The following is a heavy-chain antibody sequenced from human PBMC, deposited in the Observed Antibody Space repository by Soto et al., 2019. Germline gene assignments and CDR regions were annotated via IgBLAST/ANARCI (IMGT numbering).Heavy chain of an antibody. Sequence: EVQLVESGGGLIKPGASLRLSCAASGFTFSNAWMTWVRQAPGKGLEWVGLIKSKIDGATTDYAAPVTGRFTISREDSRNTLYLQMTSLKTEDTGVYYCTIGRKLGRYFDLLFIGAPRFYYSGMDVWGQGTTVTVSS. CDR3: TIGRKLGRYFDLLFIGAPRFYYSGMDV. D-gene: IGHD3-9*01. CDR2: IKSKIDGATT. CDR1: GFTFSNAW. J-gene: IGHJ6*02. V-gene: IGHV3-15*07.